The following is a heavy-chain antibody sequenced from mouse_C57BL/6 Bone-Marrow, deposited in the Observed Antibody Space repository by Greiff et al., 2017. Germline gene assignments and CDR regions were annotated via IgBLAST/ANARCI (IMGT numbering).Heavy chain of an antibody. J-gene: IGHJ3*01. CDR2: ISSGSSTI. V-gene: IGHV5-17*01. CDR3: ARPIYYDYDLSWFAY. Sequence: DVKLVESGGGLVKPGGSLKLSCAASGFTFSDYGMHWVRQAPEKGLEWVAYISSGSSTIYYADTVKGLFTISRDNAKNTLFLQMTSLRSEDTAMYYCARPIYYDYDLSWFAYWGQGTLVTVSA. D-gene: IGHD2-4*01. CDR1: GFTFSDYG.